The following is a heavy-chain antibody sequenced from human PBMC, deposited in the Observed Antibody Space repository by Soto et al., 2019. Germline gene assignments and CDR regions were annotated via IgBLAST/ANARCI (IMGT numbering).Heavy chain of an antibody. J-gene: IGHJ4*02. CDR3: ARGGYYDSSGYPYYFDY. D-gene: IGHD3-22*01. CDR2: INPNSGGT. Sequence: ASVKVSCKASGYTFTGYYMHWVRQAPGQGLEWMGWINPNSGGTNYAQKFQGRVTMTRDTSISTAYMELSRLRSDDTAVYYCARGGYYDSSGYPYYFDYWGQGTLVTVSS. V-gene: IGHV1-2*02. CDR1: GYTFTGYY.